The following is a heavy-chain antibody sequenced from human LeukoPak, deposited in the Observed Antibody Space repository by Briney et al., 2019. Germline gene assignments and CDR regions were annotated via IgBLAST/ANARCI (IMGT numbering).Heavy chain of an antibody. CDR2: ISYDGSIK. D-gene: IGHD5-12*01. CDR1: GFTFSSYA. V-gene: IGHV3-30-3*01. J-gene: IGHJ4*02. Sequence: GGSLRLSCAASGFTFSSYAVHWVRQAPGKGLEWVAVISYDGSIKYYADSVKGRFTISRDNSKNTLFLQMNSLRAEDTAVYYCARDSRSSYDRTYYFAYWGQGTLVTVSS. CDR3: ARDSRSSYDRTYYFAY.